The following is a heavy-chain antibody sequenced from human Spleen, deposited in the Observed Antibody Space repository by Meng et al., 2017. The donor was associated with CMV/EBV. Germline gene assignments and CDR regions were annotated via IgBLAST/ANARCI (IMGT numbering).Heavy chain of an antibody. Sequence: QVYLNQWGAGLVKPSETLSLLWAVDGGSCSGYYWSWIRQPPGKGLEWIGEINHSGSTNYNPSLKSRVTISVDTSKNQFSLKLSSVTAADTAVYYCARRPLLIAAAGSFDYWGQGTLVTVSS. CDR3: ARRPLLIAAAGSFDY. CDR2: INHSGST. CDR1: GGSCSGYY. J-gene: IGHJ4*02. D-gene: IGHD6-13*01. V-gene: IGHV4-34*01.